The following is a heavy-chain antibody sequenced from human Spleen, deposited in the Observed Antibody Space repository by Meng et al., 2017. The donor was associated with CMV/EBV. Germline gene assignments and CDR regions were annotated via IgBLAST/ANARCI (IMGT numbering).Heavy chain of an antibody. CDR3: ARIPYPPYSSGWYGAYFDY. V-gene: IGHV1-2*02. D-gene: IGHD6-19*01. J-gene: IGHJ4*02. Sequence: ASVKVSCKASGYTFTRYHIHWVRQAPGQGLEWMAIVKANGDSTANAHKFQGRVTMTRDTSISTAYMELSRLRSDDTAVYYCARIPYPPYSSGWYGAYFDYWGQGTLVTVSS. CDR2: VKANGDST. CDR1: GYTFTRYH.